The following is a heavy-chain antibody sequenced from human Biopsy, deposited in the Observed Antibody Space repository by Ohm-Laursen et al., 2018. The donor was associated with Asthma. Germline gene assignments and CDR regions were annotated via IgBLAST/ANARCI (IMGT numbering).Heavy chain of an antibody. V-gene: IGHV4-39*01. CDR2: MYHSGSP. CDR1: GGSITSSSYY. Sequence: GTLSLTCTVSGGSITSSSYYWGWIRQPPGKGMEWIGSMYHSGSPYNHPSLKSRATISVDTSKNQLSLKMSSVTAADTAVYFCVRHQYSSSWSTFDYWGQGALVTVSS. CDR3: VRHQYSSSWSTFDY. J-gene: IGHJ4*02. D-gene: IGHD3-22*01.